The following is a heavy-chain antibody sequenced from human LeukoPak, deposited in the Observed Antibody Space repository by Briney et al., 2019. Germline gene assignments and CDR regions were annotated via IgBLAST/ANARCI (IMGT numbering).Heavy chain of an antibody. V-gene: IGHV1-18*01. CDR1: GYTFTSYG. CDR2: ISAYNGNT. Sequence: ASVKVSCKASGYTFTSYGISWVRQAPGQGLEWMGWISAYNGNTSYAQKLQGRVTMTTDTSTSTAYMELRSLRSDDTAVYYCARVFYGSGSYPDAFDIWGQGTMVTVSS. J-gene: IGHJ3*02. D-gene: IGHD3-10*01. CDR3: ARVFYGSGSYPDAFDI.